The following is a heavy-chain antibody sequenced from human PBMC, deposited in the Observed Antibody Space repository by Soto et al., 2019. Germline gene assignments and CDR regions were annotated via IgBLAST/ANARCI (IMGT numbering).Heavy chain of an antibody. V-gene: IGHV4-34*01. CDR3: ARSDFWSGYYTDY. D-gene: IGHD3-3*01. CDR1: GGSFSGYY. J-gene: IGHJ4*02. CDR2: IYYTGNT. Sequence: SETLSLTCAVYGGSFSGYYWSWIRQPPGKGLEWIGEIYYTGNTNYNPSLKSRVTISVDTSKNQFSLKLSSVTAADTAVYYCARSDFWSGYYTDYWGQGTLVTVSS.